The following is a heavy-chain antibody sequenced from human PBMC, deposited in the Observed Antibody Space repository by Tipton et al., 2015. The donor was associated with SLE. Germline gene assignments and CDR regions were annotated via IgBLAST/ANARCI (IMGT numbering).Heavy chain of an antibody. J-gene: IGHJ4*02. CDR2: IYYTGST. D-gene: IGHD3-22*01. V-gene: IGHV4-38-2*02. CDR1: RYSIRSGYS. CDR3: ACDSNASSEYYYFRGPDF. Sequence: TLSLTCTVSRYSIRSGYSWGWIRQPPGKGLEWVGGIYYTGSTYYNASLKSRVTILVDTSKNQFSLKLSSVTAADTAVYYCACDSNASSEYYYFRGPDFRGQGTLVTVSS.